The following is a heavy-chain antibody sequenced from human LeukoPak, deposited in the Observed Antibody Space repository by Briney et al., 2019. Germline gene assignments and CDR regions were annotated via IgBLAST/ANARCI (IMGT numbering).Heavy chain of an antibody. V-gene: IGHV4-59*01. CDR1: GGSISSYY. CDR2: IYYSGST. J-gene: IGHJ5*02. Sequence: RPSETLSLTCTVSGGSISSYYWSWIRQPPGKGLEWIGYIYYSGSTNYNPSLKSRVTISVDTSKNQFSLKLSSVTAADTAVYYCARDRGYSSGPRDNWFDPWGQGTLVTVSS. CDR3: ARDRGYSSGPRDNWFDP. D-gene: IGHD6-19*01.